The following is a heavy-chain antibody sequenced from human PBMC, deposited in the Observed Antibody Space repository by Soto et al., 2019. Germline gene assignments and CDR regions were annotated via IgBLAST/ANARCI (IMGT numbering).Heavy chain of an antibody. CDR3: AKVPWEIVLMVYEH. Sequence: VGSLRLSCAASGFTFSSYAMSWVRQAPGKGLEWVSAISGSGGSTYYADSVKGRFTISRDNSKNTLYLQMNSLRAEDTAVYYCAKVPWEIVLMVYEHWGQGTLVTISS. V-gene: IGHV3-23*01. D-gene: IGHD2-8*01. CDR2: ISGSGGST. CDR1: GFTFSSYA. J-gene: IGHJ4*02.